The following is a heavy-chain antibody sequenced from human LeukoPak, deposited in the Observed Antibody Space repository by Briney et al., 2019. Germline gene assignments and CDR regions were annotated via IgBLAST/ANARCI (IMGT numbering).Heavy chain of an antibody. CDR1: GFTFSSYS. Sequence: GGSLRLSCAASGFTFSSYSMNWVRQAPGKGLEWVSSISSSSSYIYYADSVKGRFTISRDNAKNSLYLQMNSLRAEDTAVYYCASALVPSDDAFDIWGQGTMVTVSS. CDR3: ASALVPSDDAFDI. CDR2: ISSSSSYI. D-gene: IGHD3-9*01. V-gene: IGHV3-21*01. J-gene: IGHJ3*02.